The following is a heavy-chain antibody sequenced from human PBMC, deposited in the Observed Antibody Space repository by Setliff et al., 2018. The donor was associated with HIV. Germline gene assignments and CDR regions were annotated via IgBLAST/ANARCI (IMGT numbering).Heavy chain of an antibody. V-gene: IGHV3-15*01. Sequence: LRLSCAASGFTFSNAWMTWVRQAPGKGLEWVGRVKSKTHGGTTDYAAPVKGRFTISRDDSKTTLYLQMNSLKTEDTAVYYCTTEDLDLWSGYPRWAFDYWGQGTLVTVSS. CDR3: TTEDLDLWSGYPRWAFDY. CDR1: GFTFSNAW. J-gene: IGHJ4*02. CDR2: VKSKTHGGTT. D-gene: IGHD3-3*01.